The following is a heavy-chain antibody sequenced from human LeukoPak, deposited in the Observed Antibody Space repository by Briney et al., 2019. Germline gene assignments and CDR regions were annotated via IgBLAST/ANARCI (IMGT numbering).Heavy chain of an antibody. CDR1: GLTFRNYG. CDR2: IWYDGSNK. CDR3: ATSPRVGITGAGAFDY. D-gene: IGHD6-13*01. Sequence: GRSLRLSCAASGLTFRNYGMHWVRQAPGKGLEWVAVIWYDGSNKYYRDSVKGRFTISRDNSKNTLFLQMDGLRAEDTAVYYCATSPRVGITGAGAFDYWGQGTLVTVSS. J-gene: IGHJ4*02. V-gene: IGHV3-33*01.